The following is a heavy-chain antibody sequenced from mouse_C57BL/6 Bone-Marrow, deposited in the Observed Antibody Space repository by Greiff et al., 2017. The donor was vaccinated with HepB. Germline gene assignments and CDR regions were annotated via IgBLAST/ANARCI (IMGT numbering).Heavy chain of an antibody. J-gene: IGHJ1*03. CDR2: INPGSGGT. Sequence: QVQLKQSGAELVRPGTSVKVSCKASGYAFTNYLIEWVKQRPGQGLEWIGVINPGSGGTNYNEKFKGKATLTADKSSSTAYMQLSSLTSEDSAVYCWARDYGSSRDGYFDVWGTGTTVTVSS. D-gene: IGHD1-1*01. CDR3: ARDYGSSRDGYFDV. V-gene: IGHV1-54*01. CDR1: GYAFTNYL.